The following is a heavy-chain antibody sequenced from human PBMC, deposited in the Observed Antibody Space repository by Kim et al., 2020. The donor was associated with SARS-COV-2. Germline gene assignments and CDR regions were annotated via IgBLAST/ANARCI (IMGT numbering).Heavy chain of an antibody. CDR3: ARGPVADFWSGYYLYNWFDP. CDR1: GYTFTSYA. J-gene: IGHJ5*02. Sequence: ASVKVSCKASGYTFTSYAMHWVRQAPGQRLEWMGWINAGNGNTKYSQKFQGRVTITRDTSASTAYMELSSLRSEDTAVYYCARGPVADFWSGYYLYNWFDPWGQGTLVTVSS. CDR2: INAGNGNT. V-gene: IGHV1-3*01. D-gene: IGHD3-3*01.